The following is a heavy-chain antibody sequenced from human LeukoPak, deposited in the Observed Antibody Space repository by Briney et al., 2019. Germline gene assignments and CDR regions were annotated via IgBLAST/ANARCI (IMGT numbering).Heavy chain of an antibody. J-gene: IGHJ5*02. V-gene: IGHV1-18*04. CDR2: ISAYNGNT. CDR3: ARAVVPAASSWFDP. Sequence: ASVKVSCKASGYTFTSYGISWVRQAPGQGLEWMRWISAYNGNTNYAQKLQGRVTMTTDTSTSTAYMELRSLRSDDTAVYYCARAVVPAASSWFDPWGQGTLVTVSS. CDR1: GYTFTSYG. D-gene: IGHD2-2*01.